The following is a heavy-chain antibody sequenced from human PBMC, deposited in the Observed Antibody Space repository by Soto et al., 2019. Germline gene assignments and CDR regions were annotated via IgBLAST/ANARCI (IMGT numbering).Heavy chain of an antibody. J-gene: IGHJ3*02. CDR2: INSDGSGT. CDR1: GFTFSTYW. CDR3: ARDQPRYAFDI. Sequence: GGSLRLSCAASGFTFSTYWMHWVRQDPGKGLVWVSRINSDGSGTSYADSVKGRFTISRGNAKNTLYLQMNSLRAEDTAVYYCARDQPRYAFDIWGQGTMVTVSS. V-gene: IGHV3-74*01.